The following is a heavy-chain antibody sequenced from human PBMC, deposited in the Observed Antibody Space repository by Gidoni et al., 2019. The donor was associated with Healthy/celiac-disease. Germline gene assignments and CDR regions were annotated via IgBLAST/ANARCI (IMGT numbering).Heavy chain of an antibody. Sequence: EVQLVQSGAEVKKPGESLRISCKGSGYSFNSYWISWVRQMPGKGLEWMGRIDPSDSYTNYSPSFQGHVTISADKSISTAYLQWSSLKASDTAMYYCARHVLSSGYEYYFDYWGQGTLVTVSS. D-gene: IGHD3-22*01. V-gene: IGHV5-10-1*01. CDR2: IDPSDSYT. CDR1: GYSFNSYW. CDR3: ARHVLSSGYEYYFDY. J-gene: IGHJ4*02.